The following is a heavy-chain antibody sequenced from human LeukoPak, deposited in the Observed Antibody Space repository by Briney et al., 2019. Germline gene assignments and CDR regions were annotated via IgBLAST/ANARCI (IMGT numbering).Heavy chain of an antibody. V-gene: IGHV1-2*02. CDR2: VNPNSGIA. J-gene: IGHJ4*02. D-gene: IGHD2-21*02. Sequence: ASAWVSCKASGYTFSTFYIHWGRQAPGQGLECMGWVNPNSGIANYAQRFQGGVAMTRDTSLTTAYMELSRLRSDDTAVYFCARGRLQEYFDIWGQGTLATVSS. CDR3: ARGRLQEYFDI. CDR1: GYTFSTFY.